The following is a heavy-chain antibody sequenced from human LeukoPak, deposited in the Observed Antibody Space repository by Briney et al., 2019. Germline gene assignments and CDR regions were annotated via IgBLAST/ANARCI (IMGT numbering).Heavy chain of an antibody. CDR2: INHSGST. J-gene: IGHJ5*02. V-gene: IGHV4-34*01. Sequence: SETLSLTCAVYGGSFSGYYWSWIRQPPGKGLEWIGEINHSGSTNYNPSLKSRVTISVDTSKNQFSLKLSSVTAADTAVYYCARAHRGYSGYDFTCWFDPWGQGTLVTVSS. CDR1: GGSFSGYY. D-gene: IGHD5-12*01. CDR3: ARAHRGYSGYDFTCWFDP.